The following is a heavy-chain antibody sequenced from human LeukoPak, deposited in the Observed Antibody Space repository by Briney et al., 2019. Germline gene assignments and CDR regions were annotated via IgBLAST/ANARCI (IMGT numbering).Heavy chain of an antibody. D-gene: IGHD1-7*01. J-gene: IGHJ4*02. V-gene: IGHV1-18*01. CDR3: ARAQGWNYGAFDY. Sequence: AASVKVSCKASGYTFINYGISWVRQAPGQGLEWLGWITTYNGNTIYAQKLQGRVTMTTDTSTSTAYMELRSLRSDDTAMYYCARAQGWNYGAFDYWGQGTLVTVSS. CDR2: ITTYNGNT. CDR1: GYTFINYG.